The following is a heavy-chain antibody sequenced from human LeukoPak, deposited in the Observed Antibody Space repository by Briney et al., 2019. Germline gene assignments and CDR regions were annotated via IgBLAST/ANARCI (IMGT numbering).Heavy chain of an antibody. CDR2: IYYSGST. CDR1: GGSFSDYY. J-gene: IGHJ4*02. Sequence: SETLSLTCAVYGGSFSDYYWNWIRQPPGKGLEWIGYIYYSGSTNYNPSLKSRVTISVDTSKNQFSLKLSSVTAADTAVYYCARGGGRFLEWLYIDYWGQGTLVTVSS. V-gene: IGHV4-59*01. D-gene: IGHD3-3*01. CDR3: ARGGGRFLEWLYIDY.